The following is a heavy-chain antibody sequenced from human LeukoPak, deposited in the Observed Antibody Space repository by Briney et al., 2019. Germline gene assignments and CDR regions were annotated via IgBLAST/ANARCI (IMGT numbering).Heavy chain of an antibody. D-gene: IGHD2-15*01. CDR2: IWYDGSNK. Sequence: PGRSLRLSCAASGFTFSSHGMHWVRQAPGKGLEWVAVIWYDGSNKYYADSVKGRFTISRDNSKNTLYLQLSRLRAEDTAVYYCARDGSQSCSAGSRDWFDPWGQGALVTVSS. V-gene: IGHV3-33*01. CDR3: ARDGSQSCSAGSRDWFDP. CDR1: GFTFSSHG. J-gene: IGHJ5*02.